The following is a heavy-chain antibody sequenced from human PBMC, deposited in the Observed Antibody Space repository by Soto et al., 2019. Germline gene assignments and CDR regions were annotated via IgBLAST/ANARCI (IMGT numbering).Heavy chain of an antibody. V-gene: IGHV3-23*01. CDR3: TRMPGGGWQRFFDY. CDR1: GFTFIDHD. CDR2: ITVGGAQK. J-gene: IGHJ4*02. Sequence: EVKLLESGGALVQPGGSLRLSCEASGFTFIDHDMSWVRQAPGKGLEWVSSITVGGAQKDYGQSVKGRFTISRDNSNDTFFLQMGSLQVEDTAIYYCTRMPGGGWQRFFDYWGQGTVVTVSS. D-gene: IGHD5-12*01.